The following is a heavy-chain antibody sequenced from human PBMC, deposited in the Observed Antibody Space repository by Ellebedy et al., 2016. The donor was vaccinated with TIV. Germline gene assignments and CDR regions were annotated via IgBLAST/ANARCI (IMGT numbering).Heavy chain of an antibody. D-gene: IGHD6-19*01. V-gene: IGHV3-7*01. CDR2: IKQDGSEK. J-gene: IGHJ4*02. CDR3: ARDGIIDEASSGWDY. CDR1: GFTFSSNW. Sequence: PGGSLRLSCAASGFTFSSNWMSWVRQAPGKGLEWVANIKQDGSEKNYVDSVEGRFTISRDNAKNSMYLQMNSLRDEDTAVYYCARDGIIDEASSGWDYWGQGTLVTVSS.